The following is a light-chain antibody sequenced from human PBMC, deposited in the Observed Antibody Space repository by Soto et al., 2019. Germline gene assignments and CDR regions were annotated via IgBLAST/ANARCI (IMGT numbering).Light chain of an antibody. Sequence: QSVLTQPASVSGSPGQSITISCTGTSSDVGSYNLVSWYQQHPGKAPKLMIYEGSKRHSGVSNRFSGSKSGNTASLTISGIQAEDEADYYCCSYAGSSTLVVFGGGTKLTVL. J-gene: IGLJ2*01. V-gene: IGLV2-23*01. CDR3: CSYAGSSTLVV. CDR1: SSDVGSYNL. CDR2: EGS.